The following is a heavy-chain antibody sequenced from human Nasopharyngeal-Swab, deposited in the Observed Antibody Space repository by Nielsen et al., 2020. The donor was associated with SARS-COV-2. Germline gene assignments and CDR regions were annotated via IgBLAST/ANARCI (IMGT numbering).Heavy chain of an antibody. J-gene: IGHJ3*02. V-gene: IGHV2-70*01. CDR1: GFSLSTSGMC. Sequence: SGPTLVKPTPTLTLTCTFSGFSLSTSGMCVNWIRQPPGKALEWLALIDWGDDKYYSTSLKTRLTISKDSSKDEVVLTMTNMDPVDTATYYCARSGDCSGGRCNDAFDIWGQGTMVTVSS. CDR2: IDWGDDK. D-gene: IGHD2-15*01. CDR3: ARSGDCSGGRCNDAFDI.